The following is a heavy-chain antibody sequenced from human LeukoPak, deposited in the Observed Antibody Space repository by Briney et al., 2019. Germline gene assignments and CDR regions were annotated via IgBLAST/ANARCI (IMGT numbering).Heavy chain of an antibody. D-gene: IGHD3-9*01. CDR1: GFTFSSYG. CDR2: ISGSDGST. Sequence: GGSLRLSCAASGFTFSSYGMSWVRQAPGKGLEWVSGISGSDGSTNYADSVKGRFTISRDNSKNTLYLQMNSLRAEDTAVYYCAKLRYFDWLSPNDYWGQGTLVTVSS. J-gene: IGHJ4*02. V-gene: IGHV3-23*01. CDR3: AKLRYFDWLSPNDY.